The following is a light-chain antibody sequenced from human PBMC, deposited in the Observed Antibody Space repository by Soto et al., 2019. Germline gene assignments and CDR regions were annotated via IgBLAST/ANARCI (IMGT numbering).Light chain of an antibody. J-gene: IGKJ1*01. CDR1: QSISSY. V-gene: IGKV1-39*01. CDR2: AAS. Sequence: DIQMTQSPSSLSASVGDRVTITCRASQSISSYLNWYQQKPGKAPKLLIYAASSLQSGVPSRFSGSGSGKDFPLTISSLQPEDFATYYCQQSYSTPQTFGQGTKVEIK. CDR3: QQSYSTPQT.